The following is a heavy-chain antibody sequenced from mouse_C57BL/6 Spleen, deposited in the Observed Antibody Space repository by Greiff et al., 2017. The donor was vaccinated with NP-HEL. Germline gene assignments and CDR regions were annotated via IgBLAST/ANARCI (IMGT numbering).Heavy chain of an antibody. CDR3: ARNGDGYLGDYFDY. J-gene: IGHJ2*01. Sequence: VKLMESGPGLVQPSQSLSITCTVSGFSLTSYGVHWVRQSPGKGLEWLGVIWSGGSTDYNAAFISRLSISTDNSKSQVFFKMNSLQADDTAIYNSARNGDGYLGDYFDYWGQGTTLTVSS. D-gene: IGHD2-3*01. CDR1: GFSLTSYG. CDR2: IWSGGST. V-gene: IGHV2-2*01.